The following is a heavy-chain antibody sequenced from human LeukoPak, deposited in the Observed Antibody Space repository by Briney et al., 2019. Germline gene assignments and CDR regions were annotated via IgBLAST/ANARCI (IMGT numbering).Heavy chain of an antibody. CDR1: GGSTSSYY. CDR3: ARGSIAVAAVLSYYYYYMDV. D-gene: IGHD6-19*01. V-gene: IGHV4-4*07. J-gene: IGHJ6*03. Sequence: SETLSLTCTVSGGSTSSYYWSWIRQPAGKGLEWIGRIYTSGSTNYNPSLKSRVTMSVDTSKNQFSLKLSSVTAADTAVYYCARGSIAVAAVLSYYYYYMDVWGKGTTVTVSS. CDR2: IYTSGST.